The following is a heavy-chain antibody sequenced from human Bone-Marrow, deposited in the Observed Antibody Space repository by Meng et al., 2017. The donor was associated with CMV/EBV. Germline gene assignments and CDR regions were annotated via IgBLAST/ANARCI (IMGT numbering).Heavy chain of an antibody. J-gene: IGHJ5*02. CDR1: GYTFTSYG. Sequence: VQVVPSGAEVKKPGASVKVSCKASGYTFTSYGISWVRQAPGQGLEWMGWISAYNGNTNYAQKLQGRVTMTTDTSTSTAYMELRSLRSDDTAVYYCVWITMVRGVTGGVGFDPWGQGTLVTVSS. CDR2: ISAYNGNT. V-gene: IGHV1-18*01. D-gene: IGHD3-10*01. CDR3: VWITMVRGVTGGVGFDP.